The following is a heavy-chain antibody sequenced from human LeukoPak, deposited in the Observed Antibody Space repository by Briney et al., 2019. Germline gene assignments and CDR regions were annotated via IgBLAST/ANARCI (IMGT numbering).Heavy chain of an antibody. CDR2: INPNSGGT. CDR3: ARDEEGVITLDY. CDR1: GYTFTGYY. J-gene: IGHJ4*02. Sequence: ASVKVSCKASGYTFTGYYMHWVRQAPGQGLEWMGWINPNSGGTNYAQKFQGRVTMTRDTSISTAYMELSRPRSDDTAVYYCARDEEGVITLDYWGQGTLVTVSS. D-gene: IGHD3-16*02. V-gene: IGHV1-2*02.